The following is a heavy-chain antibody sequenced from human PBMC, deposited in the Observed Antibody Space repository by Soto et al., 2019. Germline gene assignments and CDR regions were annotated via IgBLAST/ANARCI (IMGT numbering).Heavy chain of an antibody. D-gene: IGHD3-3*01. J-gene: IGHJ4*02. V-gene: IGHV3-48*02. Sequence: EVQLVESGGGLVQPGGSLRLSCAASGFTFSTYNMNWVRQAPGKGLEWVSYISSSSTIYYADSVKGRFTISRDNAKNSLYLQMNSLRDEDTAMYYCAREFFYDYWGQGTLVTVSS. CDR3: AREFFYDY. CDR1: GFTFSTYN. CDR2: ISSSSTI.